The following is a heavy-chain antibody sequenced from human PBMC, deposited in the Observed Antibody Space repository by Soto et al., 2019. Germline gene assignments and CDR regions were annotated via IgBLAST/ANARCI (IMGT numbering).Heavy chain of an antibody. Sequence: QVQLVESGGGVVQPGRSLRLSCAASGFTFSSYGMHWVRQAPGKGLEWVARISNDGSKKVYADSVKGRFTISRDNSKDTLYLQVNSLRDEDTAVFYCAKEEYRGSYFDSWGQGTLVTVSS. J-gene: IGHJ4*02. CDR3: AKEEYRGSYFDS. D-gene: IGHD1-26*01. CDR1: GFTFSSYG. CDR2: ISNDGSKK. V-gene: IGHV3-30*18.